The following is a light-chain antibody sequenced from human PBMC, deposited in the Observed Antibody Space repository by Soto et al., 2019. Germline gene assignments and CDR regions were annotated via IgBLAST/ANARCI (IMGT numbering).Light chain of an antibody. CDR1: QSVSTN. CDR3: QQYNHWWT. Sequence: ESVFPQSPASLSLSPGERAKLSCRASQSVSTNLVWYQQKPGQAPRLLIYGASTRATGVPGRFSGTGSGTEFTLTISSLKSEDSAVYYCQQYNHWWTFGQGTKVDIK. J-gene: IGKJ1*01. V-gene: IGKV3-15*01. CDR2: GAS.